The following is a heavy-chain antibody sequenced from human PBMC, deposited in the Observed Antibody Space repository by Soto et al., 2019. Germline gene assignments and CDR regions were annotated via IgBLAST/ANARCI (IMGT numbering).Heavy chain of an antibody. CDR1: GYTFTSYA. J-gene: IGHJ5*02. Sequence: ASVKVSCKASGYTFTSYAMHWVRQAPGQRLEWMGWINAGNGNTKYSQKFQGRVTITRDTSASTAYMELSSLRSEDTAVYYCARSRATTANWFDPWGQGTLVTVPQ. CDR3: ARSRATTANWFDP. CDR2: INAGNGNT. D-gene: IGHD1-26*01. V-gene: IGHV1-3*01.